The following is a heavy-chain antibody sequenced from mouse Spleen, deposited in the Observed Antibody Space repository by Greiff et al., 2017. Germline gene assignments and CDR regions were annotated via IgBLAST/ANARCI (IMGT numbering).Heavy chain of an antibody. CDR3: ARQIYYDYLYYFDY. J-gene: IGHJ2*01. D-gene: IGHD2-4*01. CDR1: GFTFSSYA. Sequence: EVKLMESGGGLVKPGGSLKLSCAASGFTFSSYAMSWVRQTPEKRLEWVATISSGGSYTYYPDSVKGRFTISRDNAKNTLYLQMSSLRSEDTAMYYCARQIYYDYLYYFDYWGQGTTLTVSS. CDR2: ISSGGSYT. V-gene: IGHV5-9-3*01.